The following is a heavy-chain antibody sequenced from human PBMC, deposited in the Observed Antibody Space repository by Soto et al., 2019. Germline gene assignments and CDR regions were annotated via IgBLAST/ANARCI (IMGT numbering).Heavy chain of an antibody. D-gene: IGHD1-26*01. CDR3: ARVGGVGAPPGADY. Sequence: SVKVSCKASGGIFSSYAISWLRQAPGQGLEWMGAVIPVLGQAYYAQALQDRVTITADESTRTAYMELSSLTSEDTAVYFCARVGGVGAPPGADYWGQGTLVTVS. J-gene: IGHJ4*02. CDR2: VIPVLGQA. CDR1: GGIFSSYA. V-gene: IGHV1-69*13.